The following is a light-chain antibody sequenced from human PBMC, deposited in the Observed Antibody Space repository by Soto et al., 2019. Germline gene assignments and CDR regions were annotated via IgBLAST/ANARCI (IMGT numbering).Light chain of an antibody. V-gene: IGKV3-11*01. J-gene: IGKJ4*01. CDR1: QSVGSY. CDR2: DAF. Sequence: EIVLTQSPATLSLSPGERATLSCRASQSVGSYFAWYQQKPGQAPRLLIYDAFSRATGIPARFSGSGSGTDFTLTISSLEPEDFAVYYCQQYFSVPLTFGGGTKVEIK. CDR3: QQYFSVPLT.